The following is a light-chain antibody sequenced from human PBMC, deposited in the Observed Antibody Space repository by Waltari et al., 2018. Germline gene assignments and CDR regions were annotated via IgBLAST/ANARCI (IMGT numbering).Light chain of an antibody. CDR1: SGHSSNV. Sequence: QLVLTQSPSVSASLGASAKLTCTLSSGHSSNVIAWLHQQPEKGPRYLMKVNSDGRHSKGDEIPDRFSGSSSGAERYLTISSVQPEDEADYYCQTGGHGTWVFGGGTKLTVL. CDR2: VNSDGRH. CDR3: QTGGHGTWV. V-gene: IGLV4-69*01. J-gene: IGLJ3*02.